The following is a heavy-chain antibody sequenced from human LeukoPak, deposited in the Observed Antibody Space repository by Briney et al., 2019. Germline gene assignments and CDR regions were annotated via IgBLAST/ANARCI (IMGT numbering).Heavy chain of an antibody. V-gene: IGHV3-48*04. CDR2: ISSRSSTI. CDR1: GFSFSTYS. Sequence: GGSLRLSCAASGFSFSTYSMNWVRQAPGKGLEWVSYISSRSSTIHYADSVKGRFTISRDNAKNSLYLQMNSLRVEDTAVYYCARDSRPVTANWFDPWGQGTLVTVSS. D-gene: IGHD2-21*02. CDR3: ARDSRPVTANWFDP. J-gene: IGHJ5*02.